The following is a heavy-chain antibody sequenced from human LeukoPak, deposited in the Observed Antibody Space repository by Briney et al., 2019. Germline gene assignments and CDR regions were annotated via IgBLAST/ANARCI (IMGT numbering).Heavy chain of an antibody. J-gene: IGHJ4*02. CDR3: TRVIVAVPGYFDYFDF. CDR2: INEDGSNK. D-gene: IGHD6-19*01. V-gene: IGHV3-7*01. CDR1: GFSFSNHY. Sequence: PGGSLRLSCAASGFSFSNHYMRWIRQAPGKGLEWVANINEDGSNKWHLGSVKGRFTVSRDNARNVLYLQMSSLRVEDTAVYYCTRVIVAVPGYFDYFDFWGQGALVTVSS.